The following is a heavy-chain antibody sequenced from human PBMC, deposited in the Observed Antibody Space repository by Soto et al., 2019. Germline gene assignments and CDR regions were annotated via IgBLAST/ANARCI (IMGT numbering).Heavy chain of an antibody. CDR2: IHHNGNI. CDR1: GGSVTSSEW. D-gene: IGHD3-10*01. J-gene: IGHJ3*02. V-gene: IGHV4-4*02. CDR3: ARDADFGSGHSHFWAFDI. Sequence: QVHLQESGPGLVKSSGTLSLTCVVSGGSVTSSEWWTWVRQPPGAGLEWIGEIHHNGNINYNPSLRSRVSMSLDKSKNQVSLNLFSVTAADTAVYYCARDADFGSGHSHFWAFDIWGQRTMVSVSS.